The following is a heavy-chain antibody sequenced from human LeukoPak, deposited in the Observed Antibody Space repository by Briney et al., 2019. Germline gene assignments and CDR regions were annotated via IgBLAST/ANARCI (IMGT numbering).Heavy chain of an antibody. CDR2: FYYSGYT. J-gene: IGHJ4*02. Sequence: PSETLSLTCTVSGGSISRSGYYWGWIRQPPGKGLEWIVSFYYSGYTYYNPSLKSRVTISVDTSKNHFSLRVNSVTAADTAVYYCARHDLWGQGTLVTVSS. CDR1: GGSISRSGYY. V-gene: IGHV4-39*01. CDR3: ARHDL.